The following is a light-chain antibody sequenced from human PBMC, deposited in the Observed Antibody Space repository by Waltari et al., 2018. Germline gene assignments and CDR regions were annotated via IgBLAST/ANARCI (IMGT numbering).Light chain of an antibody. CDR2: DAS. J-gene: IGKJ5*01. CDR1: QGINNF. V-gene: IGKV1-33*01. Sequence: DIQMTQSHSSLSASVGDRVTITCQASQGINNFLNWYQQRPGKAPDLLIYDASNLETGVPSRCSGSGSGTDFTVTISSVQPEDIATYYCQQHYSLPITFGQGTRLEIK. CDR3: QQHYSLPIT.